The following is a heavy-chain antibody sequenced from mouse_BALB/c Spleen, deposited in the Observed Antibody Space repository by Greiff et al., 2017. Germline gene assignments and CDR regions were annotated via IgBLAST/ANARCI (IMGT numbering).Heavy chain of an antibody. D-gene: IGHD3-2*01. CDR2: IHPSDSET. CDR3: AREDSSGYRFAY. CDR1: GYSFTSYW. V-gene: IGHV1-61*01. Sequence: QVHVKQSGAELVRPGASVKLSCKASGYSFTSYWMNWVKQRPGQGLEWIGMIHPSDSETRLNQKFKDKATLTVDKSSSTAYMQLSSPTSEDSAVYYCAREDSSGYRFAYWGQGTLVTVSA. J-gene: IGHJ3*01.